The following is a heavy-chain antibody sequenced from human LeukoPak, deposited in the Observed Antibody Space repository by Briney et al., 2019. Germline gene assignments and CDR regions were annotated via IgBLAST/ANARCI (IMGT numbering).Heavy chain of an antibody. J-gene: IGHJ5*02. V-gene: IGHV1-18*01. CDR2: ISAYNGNT. CDR3: ARDVGDIVTIPAAISVP. Sequence: ASVKVSCKASGYTFSSYGISWVRQAPGQGLEWMGWISAYNGNTNYAQMLQGRVTMTTDTSTSTAYMGVRSLRSDDTAMYYCARDVGDIVTIPAAISVPWGQGTLVTVSS. D-gene: IGHD2-2*01. CDR1: GYTFSSYG.